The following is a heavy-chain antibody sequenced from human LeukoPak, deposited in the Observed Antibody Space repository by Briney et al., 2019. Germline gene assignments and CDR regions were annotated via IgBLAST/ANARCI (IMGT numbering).Heavy chain of an antibody. V-gene: IGHV4-39*01. Sequence: PSETLSFTCNVSGGSISSTSYYWGWNRQPPGKGLEWIGSIYYSGSAYNNPSLNSRVTISVDTSKNQFSLNLSSVTAADTAVYYCARHDGCYSPLSWGQGTLVTVSS. CDR1: GGSISSTSYY. J-gene: IGHJ5*02. D-gene: IGHD2-2*02. CDR3: ARHDGCYSPLS. CDR2: IYYSGSA.